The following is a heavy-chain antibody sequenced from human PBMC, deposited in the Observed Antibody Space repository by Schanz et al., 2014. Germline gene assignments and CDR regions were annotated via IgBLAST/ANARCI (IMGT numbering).Heavy chain of an antibody. J-gene: IGHJ4*02. D-gene: IGHD2-15*01. CDR3: VKDDRGDVVVVAANY. CDR2: ISGSGGDT. V-gene: IGHV3-23*01. Sequence: EVKLLESGGGLVQPGGSLRLSCAASGFSFSIFAMTWVRQAPGQGLEWVSTISGSGGDTYPADSVKGRFTISRDNSRNTVYLQMSSLRAEDTAVYYCVKDDRGDVVVVAANYWGQGAQVIVSS. CDR1: GFSFSIFA.